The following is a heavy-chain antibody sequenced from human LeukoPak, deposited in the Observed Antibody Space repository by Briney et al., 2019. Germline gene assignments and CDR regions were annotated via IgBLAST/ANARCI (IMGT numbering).Heavy chain of an antibody. D-gene: IGHD7-27*01. Sequence: GGSLRLSCAASGFPLSSYWMHWVRQTAGKGLVWVSRINSGGSGTSYADSVEGRFTISRDNAKNILYLQMNSRRAEATALYYCATSLGPLTEYWGQGTLVTVSS. V-gene: IGHV3-74*01. J-gene: IGHJ4*02. CDR3: ATSLGPLTEY. CDR1: GFPLSSYW. CDR2: INSGGSGT.